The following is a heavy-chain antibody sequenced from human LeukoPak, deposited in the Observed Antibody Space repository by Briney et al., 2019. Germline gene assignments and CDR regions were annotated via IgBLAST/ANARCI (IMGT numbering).Heavy chain of an antibody. V-gene: IGHV4-30-2*01. CDR1: GGSISSGGYS. J-gene: IGHJ5*02. D-gene: IGHD3-22*01. Sequence: PSQTLSLTCAVSGGSISSGGYSWSWIRQPPGKGLEWIGYIYHSGSTYYSPSPKSRVTISVDRSKNQFSLKLSSVTAADTAVYYCARESKSDSSGFDPWGQGTLVTVSS. CDR3: ARESKSDSSGFDP. CDR2: IYHSGST.